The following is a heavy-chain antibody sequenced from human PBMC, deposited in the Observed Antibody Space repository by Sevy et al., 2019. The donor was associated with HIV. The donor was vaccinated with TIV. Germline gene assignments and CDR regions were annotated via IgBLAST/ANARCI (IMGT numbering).Heavy chain of an antibody. V-gene: IGHV4-38-2*02. D-gene: IGHD6-19*01. CDR1: GYSISSGYY. J-gene: IGHJ5*02. Sequence: SETLSLTCAVSGYSISSGYYWGWIRQPPGKGLEWIGSIYHSGSTYYNPSLKSRVTISVDTSKNQFSLKLSSVTAADTAVYYCAREVGQAVAGTSNWFDPWGQGTLVTVSS. CDR2: IYHSGST. CDR3: AREVGQAVAGTSNWFDP.